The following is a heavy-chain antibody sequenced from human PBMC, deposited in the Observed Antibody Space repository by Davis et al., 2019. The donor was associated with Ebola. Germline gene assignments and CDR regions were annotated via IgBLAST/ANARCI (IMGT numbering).Heavy chain of an antibody. D-gene: IGHD2-2*02. CDR1: GYTFTSYY. J-gene: IGHJ4*02. CDR2: INPSGGST. V-gene: IGHV1-46*01. CDR3: ARDRRTVVPAAIVNFDY. Sequence: ASVKVSCKASGYTFTSYYMHWVRQAPGQGLEWMGIINPSGGSTSYAQKFQGRVTMTRDTSTSTVYMELSRLRSDDTAVYYCARDRRTVVPAAIVNFDYWGQGTLVTVSS.